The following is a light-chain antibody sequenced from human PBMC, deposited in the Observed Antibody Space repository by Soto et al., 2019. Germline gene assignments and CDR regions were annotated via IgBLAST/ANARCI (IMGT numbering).Light chain of an antibody. CDR2: GAF. CDR3: QQYNDWPRT. V-gene: IGKV3-15*01. CDR1: QSVSSN. J-gene: IGKJ1*01. Sequence: EIVMTQSPVTLSVSPGERVTLSCRASQSVSSNLAWYQQKPVQAPSLLIYGAFTRATGIPARFSGTGSGTEFTLTISSLQSEDFALYYCQQYNDWPRTFGQGTKVDI.